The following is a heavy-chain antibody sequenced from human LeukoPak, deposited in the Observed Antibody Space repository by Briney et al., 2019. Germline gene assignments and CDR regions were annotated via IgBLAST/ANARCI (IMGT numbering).Heavy chain of an antibody. CDR2: IYPSGST. V-gene: IGHV4-4*07. Sequence: PSETLSLTCTVSGGSINTYFWTWIRQPAGKGLQWIGRIYPSGSTNYSPSLKSRLTMSVDTSNNQFSLKLSFVTAADTVVYYCARDRYGGIIDSWGQGTLVSVSS. J-gene: IGHJ4*02. CDR1: GGSINTYF. CDR3: ARDRYGGIIDS. D-gene: IGHD1-1*01.